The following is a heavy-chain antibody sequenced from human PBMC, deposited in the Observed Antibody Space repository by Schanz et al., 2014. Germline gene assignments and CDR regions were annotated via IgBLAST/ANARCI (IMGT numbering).Heavy chain of an antibody. CDR2: IYASGAT. CDR3: ARDGNYYGSRNYYKTPYYFDY. V-gene: IGHV3-66*01. Sequence: EVQLVESGGGFVQPGGSLGLSCVVSGFTVSSDHMSWVRQAPGKGLEWVSTIYASGATYYADSVKRRFTISRDISKNTLHLQVTSLRAEDTAIYYCARDGNYYGSRNYYKTPYYFDYWAREPWSPSPQ. CDR1: GFTVSSDH. D-gene: IGHD3-10*01. J-gene: IGHJ4*02.